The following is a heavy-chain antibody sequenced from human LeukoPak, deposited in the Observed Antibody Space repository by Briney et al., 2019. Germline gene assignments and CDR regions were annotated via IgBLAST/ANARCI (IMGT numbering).Heavy chain of an antibody. D-gene: IGHD4-17*01. CDR1: GFTFSSYG. V-gene: IGHV3-30*02. J-gene: IGHJ4*02. Sequence: GGSLRLSCAASGFTFSSYGMHWVRQAPGKGLEWVAFIRYDGSNKYYADPVKGRFTISRDNSKNTLYLQMNSLRAEDTAVYYCANSGGAYGDYEEFDYWGQGTLVTVSS. CDR3: ANSGGAYGDYEEFDY. CDR2: IRYDGSNK.